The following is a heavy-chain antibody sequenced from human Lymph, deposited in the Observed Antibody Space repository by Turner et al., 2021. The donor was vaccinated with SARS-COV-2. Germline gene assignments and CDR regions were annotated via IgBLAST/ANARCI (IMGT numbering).Heavy chain of an antibody. D-gene: IGHD5-12*01. CDR1: DFTLSSYG. CDR3: ARDFPPQDGYNPAGGFDI. V-gene: IGHV3-30-3*01. J-gene: IGHJ3*02. CDR2: ISYDGSNR. Sequence: QVQLVESGGGVVQPGRSLRLSCAASDFTLSSYGMHWVRQAPGKGLEWVAVISYDGSNRHYADSVKGRFTISRDNSKNTLYLQMNSLGAEDTAVYYCARDFPPQDGYNPAGGFDIWGQGTMVTVSS.